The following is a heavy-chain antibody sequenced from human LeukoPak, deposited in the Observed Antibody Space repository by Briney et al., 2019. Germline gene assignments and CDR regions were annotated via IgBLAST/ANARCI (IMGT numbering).Heavy chain of an antibody. V-gene: IGHV5-51*01. CDR3: ATNTMFRGIHAFDI. J-gene: IGHJ3*02. Sequence: GESLKISCKGSGYSFSTYWIGWVRQMPGKGLEWMGIIYPGDSDTRYSPSFQGQVTISADKSISTAYLQWSSLKASDSAMYYCATNTMFRGIHAFDIWGQGTMVTVSS. CDR1: GYSFSTYW. CDR2: IYPGDSDT. D-gene: IGHD3-10*01.